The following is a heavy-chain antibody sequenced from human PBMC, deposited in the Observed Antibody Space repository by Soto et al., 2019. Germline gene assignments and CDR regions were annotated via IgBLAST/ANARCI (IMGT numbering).Heavy chain of an antibody. V-gene: IGHV4-31*03. CDR2: ISHTGST. CDR3: ARGDTAMVTVYWFFGL. CDR1: GGSVSSGAYS. D-gene: IGHD5-18*01. Sequence: QVQLQESGPGRVKPSQTLSLTCTVSGGSVSSGAYSWSWIRQHPGKGLEWIGYISHTGSTYYNPSLMTRVTISLDKPKNQCSLRLTSVSASNTAVYFCARGDTAMVTVYWFFGLWGRGTLVTVSS. J-gene: IGHJ2*01.